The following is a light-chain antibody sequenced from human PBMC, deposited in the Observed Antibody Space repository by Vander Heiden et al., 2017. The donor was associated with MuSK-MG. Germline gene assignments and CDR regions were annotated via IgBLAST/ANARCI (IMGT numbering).Light chain of an antibody. J-gene: IGKJ1*01. CDR1: QSVSSSY. CDR2: GAS. CDR3: QQYGSSPWT. V-gene: IGKV3-20*01. Sequence: IVSTQPPGTLSLSPGERATLSCRASQSVSSSYLAWYQQKPGQAPRLLIYGASSRATGIPDRFSGSGSGTDFTLTISRLEPEDLAVYCCQQYGSSPWTFGQGTKVEIK.